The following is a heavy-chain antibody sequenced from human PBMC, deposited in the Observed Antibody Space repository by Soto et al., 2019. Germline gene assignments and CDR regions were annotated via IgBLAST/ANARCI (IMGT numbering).Heavy chain of an antibody. D-gene: IGHD6-13*01. CDR1: GGTFSSCA. CDR3: ARDALPGGLAAAGNYYGMDV. V-gene: IGHV1-69*13. CDR2: IIPIFGTA. Sequence: ASVKVSCKASGGTFSSCAISWVRQAPGQGLEWMGGIIPIFGTANYAQKFQGRVTITADESTSTAYMELSSLRSEDTAVYYCARDALPGGLAAAGNYYGMDVWGEGTTVTDSS. J-gene: IGHJ6*04.